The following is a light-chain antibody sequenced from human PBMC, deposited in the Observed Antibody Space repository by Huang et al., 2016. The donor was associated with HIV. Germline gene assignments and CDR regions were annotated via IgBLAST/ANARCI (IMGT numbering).Light chain of an antibody. CDR1: QSIRNRY. V-gene: IGKV3D-20*01. J-gene: IGKJ2*01. Sequence: EIVLTQSPATLSLSPGERATLSCRATQSIRNRYLAWFQQKPGRAPRLLSYDASNRATGIPDRFSGGGSGTDFTLTISRLEPEDFAVYYCQQYGSSSYTFGQGTKLELK. CDR3: QQYGSSSYT. CDR2: DAS.